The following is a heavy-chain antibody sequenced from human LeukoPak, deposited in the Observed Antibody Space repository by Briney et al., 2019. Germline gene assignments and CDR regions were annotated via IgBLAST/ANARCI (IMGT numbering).Heavy chain of an antibody. J-gene: IGHJ4*02. D-gene: IGHD1-26*01. Sequence: GGSLRPSCLTSGFTLSTNAMSWVRQAPGKGLEWISGISGSGASTYYADSVKGRFTISRDDSRNTLYLQMNSLRGDDTAVYYCAKDVGKWESLHFFDYWGQGTLVTVSS. CDR2: ISGSGAST. CDR1: GFTLSTNA. CDR3: AKDVGKWESLHFFDY. V-gene: IGHV3-23*01.